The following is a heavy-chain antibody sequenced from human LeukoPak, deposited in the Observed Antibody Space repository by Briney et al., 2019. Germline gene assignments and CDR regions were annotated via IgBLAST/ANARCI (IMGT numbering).Heavy chain of an antibody. CDR1: GGTFSSYA. CDR2: IIPIFGTA. CDR3: AREARSVYSSGPHWGK. J-gene: IGHJ4*02. Sequence: SVKVSCKASGGTFSSYAISWVRQAPRQGLEWMGRIIPIFGTANYAQKFQGRVTITTDESTSTAYMELSSLRSEDTAVYYCAREARSVYSSGPHWGKWGQGTLVTVSS. V-gene: IGHV1-69*05. D-gene: IGHD3-22*01.